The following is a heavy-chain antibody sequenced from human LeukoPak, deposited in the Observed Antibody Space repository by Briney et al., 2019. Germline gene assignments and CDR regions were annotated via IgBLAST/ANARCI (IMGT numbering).Heavy chain of an antibody. V-gene: IGHV4-38-2*02. CDR1: GYSISSGYY. CDR3: ARERLWPTVPFDY. J-gene: IGHJ4*02. Sequence: KPSETLSLTCTVSGYSISSGYYWGWIRQPPGKGLEWIGSIYHSGSTYYNPSLKSRISTSVDTSKNQFSLKLSSVTAADTAVYYCARERLWPTVPFDYWGQGTLVTVSS. D-gene: IGHD1-1*01. CDR2: IYHSGST.